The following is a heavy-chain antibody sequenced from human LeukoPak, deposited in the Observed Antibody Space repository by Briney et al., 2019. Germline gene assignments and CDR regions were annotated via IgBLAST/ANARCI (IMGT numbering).Heavy chain of an antibody. J-gene: IGHJ5*02. CDR3: ARALGVVVPGGGSNWFDP. D-gene: IGHD2-2*01. CDR2: IYTSGST. V-gene: IGHV4-4*07. CDR1: GGSISSYY. Sequence: KASETLSLTCTVSGGSISSYYWTWIRQPAGKGLEWIGRIYTSGSTNYNPSLKSRVTMSVDTSKNQFSLKLSSVTAADTAVYYCARALGVVVPGGGSNWFDPWGQGTLVTVSS.